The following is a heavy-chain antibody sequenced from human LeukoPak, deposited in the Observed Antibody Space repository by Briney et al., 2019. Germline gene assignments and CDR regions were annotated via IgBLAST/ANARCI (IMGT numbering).Heavy chain of an antibody. CDR2: ISWNSGNI. V-gene: IGHV3-9*01. D-gene: IGHD3-3*01. CDR3: ARDSAYYDFWSGYSPLDV. J-gene: IGHJ6*04. CDR1: GFTFNDYA. Sequence: PGGSLRLSCAASGFTFNDYAMHWVRQAPGKGLEWVSSISWNSGNIEYVDSVKGRFTISRDNAKNSLYLQMNSLRAEDTAVYYCARDSAYYDFWSGYSPLDVWGKGTTVTVSS.